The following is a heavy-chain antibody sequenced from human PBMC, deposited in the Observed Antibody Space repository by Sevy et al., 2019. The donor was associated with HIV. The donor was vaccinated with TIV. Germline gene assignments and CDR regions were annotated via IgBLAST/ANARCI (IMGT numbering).Heavy chain of an antibody. Sequence: GESLKISCKGSGYSFTTYWIGWVRQKPGKGLEWMGIIFPGDSDTRYSPSCQGQVTISADNSISTAYLQWGSLKASDTAIYYRARARGIPHYYYGMDVWGQGTTVTVSS. CDR2: IFPGDSDT. D-gene: IGHD1-26*01. V-gene: IGHV5-51*01. J-gene: IGHJ6*02. CDR3: ARARGIPHYYYGMDV. CDR1: GYSFTTYW.